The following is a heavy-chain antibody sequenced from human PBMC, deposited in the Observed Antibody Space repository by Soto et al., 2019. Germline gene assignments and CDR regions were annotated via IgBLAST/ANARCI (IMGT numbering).Heavy chain of an antibody. CDR3: ARDANYYASGSYYQVGYVYDCYYGMDV. D-gene: IGHD3-10*01. CDR1: GFTFSSYG. V-gene: IGHV3-33*01. Sequence: QVQLVESGGGVVQPGRSLRLSCAASGFTFSSYGMHWVRQAPGKGLEWVAVIWYDGSNEYYADSVKGRVTISRDNSKYTLDLQMNSLRAEDTSVYYCARDANYYASGSYYQVGYVYDCYYGMDVWGQGTTVTVS. CDR2: IWYDGSNE. J-gene: IGHJ6*02.